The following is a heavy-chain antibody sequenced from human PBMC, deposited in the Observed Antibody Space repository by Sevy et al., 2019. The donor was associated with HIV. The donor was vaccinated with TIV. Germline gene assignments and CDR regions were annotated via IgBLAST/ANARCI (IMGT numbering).Heavy chain of an antibody. D-gene: IGHD4-17*01. V-gene: IGHV1-24*01. J-gene: IGHJ6*02. Sequence: ASVKVSCKVSGYTLTELSMHWVRQAPGKGLEWMGGFDPEDGETIYAQKFQGRVTMTEDTSTDTAYMELSSLRSEDTAVYYCATDGYNTLKDYGGNSGFYYDYGMDVWGQGTTVTVSS. CDR2: FDPEDGET. CDR3: ATDGYNTLKDYGGNSGFYYDYGMDV. CDR1: GYTLTELS.